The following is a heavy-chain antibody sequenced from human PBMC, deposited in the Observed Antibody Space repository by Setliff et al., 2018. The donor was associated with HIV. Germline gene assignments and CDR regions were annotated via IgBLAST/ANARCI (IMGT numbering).Heavy chain of an antibody. J-gene: IGHJ5*02. CDR3: ARLEGGVVVGIPTGINTPTPLQPLP. Sequence: GESLKISCKASGYSFTHSWIGWVRQMPGKGLEWMGIIYPGDSDTRYSPSLQGLVTISIDKSINTASLQGVSMRASDTAMVYCARLEGGVVVGIPTGINTPTPLQPLPWG. V-gene: IGHV5-51*01. CDR1: GYSFTHSW. CDR2: IYPGDSDT. D-gene: IGHD2-21*01.